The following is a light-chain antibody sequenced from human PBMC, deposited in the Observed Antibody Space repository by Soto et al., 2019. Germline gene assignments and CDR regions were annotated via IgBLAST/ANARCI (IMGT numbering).Light chain of an antibody. J-gene: IGLJ1*01. CDR2: SDI. V-gene: IGLV1-40*01. Sequence: QSVLTQPPSVSGAPGQRLTISCTGSSSNIGAGYDVHWYQQFPGTAPKLLIFSDINRPSGVPDRFSGSKSGTSASLAISGLRSEDEADYYCAAWDNSLSGSYVFGTGTKLTVL. CDR3: AAWDNSLSGSYV. CDR1: SSNIGAGYD.